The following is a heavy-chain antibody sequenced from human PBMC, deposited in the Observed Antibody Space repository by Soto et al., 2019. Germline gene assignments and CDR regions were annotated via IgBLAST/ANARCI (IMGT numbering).Heavy chain of an antibody. CDR2: IYYSGST. J-gene: IGHJ4*02. Sequence: SETLSLTCTVSGGSISSSSYYWGWIRQPPGKGLEWIGSIYYSGSTYYNPSLKSRVTISVDTSKNQFSLKLSSVTAADTAVYYCATQGVDTMIVVVITHFDYWGQGTLVTVSS. CDR3: ATQGVDTMIVVVITHFDY. D-gene: IGHD3-22*01. V-gene: IGHV4-39*01. CDR1: GGSISSSSYY.